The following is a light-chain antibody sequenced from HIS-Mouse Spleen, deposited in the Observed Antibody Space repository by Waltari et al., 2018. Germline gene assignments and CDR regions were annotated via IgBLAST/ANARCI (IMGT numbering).Light chain of an antibody. V-gene: IGKV1-8*01. CDR2: AAS. CDR3: QQYYSYPRT. Sequence: AIRMTQSPSSLSASTGDRVTITCRASQGISSYLAWYQQKPGKAPKLLIYAASTLQSGVPSRFSGSGSGTDFTLTISCQQSEDFATYYCQQYYSYPRTFGQGTKLEIK. CDR1: QGISSY. J-gene: IGKJ2*01.